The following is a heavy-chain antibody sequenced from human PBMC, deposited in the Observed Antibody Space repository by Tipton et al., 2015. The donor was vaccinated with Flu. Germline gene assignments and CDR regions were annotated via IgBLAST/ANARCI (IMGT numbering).Heavy chain of an antibody. CDR3: ARGLYGSGSYQRRYFDS. Sequence: TLSLTCSVSGDSLNSYYWSWIRQSPGKGLEWIGQVYYSGTTNYNPSLKSRVTISVDTSKNQFSLKVASVTAADTAVYYCARGLYGSGSYQRRYFDSWGQGTLVTVSS. J-gene: IGHJ4*02. CDR2: VYYSGTT. D-gene: IGHD3-10*01. V-gene: IGHV4-59*12. CDR1: GDSLNSYY.